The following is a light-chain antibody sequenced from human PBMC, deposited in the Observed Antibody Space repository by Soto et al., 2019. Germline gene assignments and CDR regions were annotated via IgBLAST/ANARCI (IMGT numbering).Light chain of an antibody. V-gene: IGLV2-11*01. CDR3: CSFAGTSYV. Sequence: QSALTQPRSVSGSPGQSVTISCTGTSSDVGGYNSVSWYQQHPGKAPKLMIYDVSKRPSGVPDRFSGSKSGNTASLTISGRQAEDEADYYCCSFAGTSYVFGTGTKLTVL. J-gene: IGLJ1*01. CDR2: DVS. CDR1: SSDVGGYNS.